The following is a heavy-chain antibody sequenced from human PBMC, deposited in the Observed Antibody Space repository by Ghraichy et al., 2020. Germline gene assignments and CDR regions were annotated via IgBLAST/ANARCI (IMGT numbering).Heavy chain of an antibody. CDR1: GDSIRSDY. CDR2: IEYTGTT. Sequence: SETLSLTCNVSGDSIRSDYWNWIRQPPGKGLEWIGYIEYTGTTNSNPSLKSRVTISIDTSKKQFSLKMTSVTAADTAVYYCATYEVGHWGSGYWGQGILVTVSS. CDR3: ATYEVGHWGSGY. J-gene: IGHJ4*02. D-gene: IGHD1-26*01. V-gene: IGHV4-59*01.